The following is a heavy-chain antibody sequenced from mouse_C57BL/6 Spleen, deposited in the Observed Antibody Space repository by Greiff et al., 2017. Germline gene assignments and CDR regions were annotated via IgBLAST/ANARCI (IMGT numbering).Heavy chain of an antibody. CDR1: GYTFTDYN. CDR3: ARPLYYYGSTWYFDV. Sequence: EVQLQQSGPELVKPGASVKIPCKASGYTFTDYNMDWVKQSHGKSLEWIGDINPNNGGTIYNQKFKGKATLTVDKSSSTAYMELRSLTSEDTAVYYCARPLYYYGSTWYFDVWGTGTTVTVSS. D-gene: IGHD1-1*01. J-gene: IGHJ1*03. CDR2: INPNNGGT. V-gene: IGHV1-18*01.